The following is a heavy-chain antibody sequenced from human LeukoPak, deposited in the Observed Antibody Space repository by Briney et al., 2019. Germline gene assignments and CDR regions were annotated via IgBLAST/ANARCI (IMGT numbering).Heavy chain of an antibody. J-gene: IGHJ4*02. CDR3: ARDVGATYDYYFDY. Sequence: PSETLSLTCTVSGGSIGSYYWSWIRQPPGKGLEWIGYIYYSGSTNYNPSLKGRVTISVDTSKNQFSLKLSSVTAADTAVYYCARDVGATYDYYFDYWGQGTLVTVSS. CDR1: GGSIGSYY. D-gene: IGHD1-26*01. CDR2: IYYSGST. V-gene: IGHV4-59*01.